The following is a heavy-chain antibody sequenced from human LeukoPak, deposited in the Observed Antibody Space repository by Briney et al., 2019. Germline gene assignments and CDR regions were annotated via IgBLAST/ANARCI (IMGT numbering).Heavy chain of an antibody. J-gene: IGHJ6*02. CDR1: GFTFSSYS. CDR2: ISSSSSYI. D-gene: IGHD6-13*01. CDR3: ARESSSQTSYYYYGMDV. V-gene: IGHV3-21*01. Sequence: GGSLRLSCAASGFTFSSYSMNWVRQAPGKGLEWVSFISSSSSYIYYADSVKGRFTISRDNAKNSLYLQMNSLRAEDTAVYYCARESSSQTSYYYYGMDVWGQGTTVTVSS.